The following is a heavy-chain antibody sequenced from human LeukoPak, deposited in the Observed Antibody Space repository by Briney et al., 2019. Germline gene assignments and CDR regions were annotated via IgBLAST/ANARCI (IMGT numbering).Heavy chain of an antibody. D-gene: IGHD2/OR15-2a*01. V-gene: IGHV3-74*01. Sequence: PGGSLRLSCAASGFTFSSYWMHWVRRAPGKGLVWVSRINSDGRNINYADSVKGRFTISRDNAKNMLYLQMNSLRAEDTAVYYCAPHLSVIVPSAQYGMDFWGQGTTDTVSS. J-gene: IGHJ6*02. CDR3: APHLSVIVPSAQYGMDF. CDR2: INSDGRNI. CDR1: GFTFSSYW.